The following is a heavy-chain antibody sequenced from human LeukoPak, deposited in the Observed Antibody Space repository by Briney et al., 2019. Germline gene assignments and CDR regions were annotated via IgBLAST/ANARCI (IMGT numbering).Heavy chain of an antibody. CDR2: INAYNGNT. V-gene: IGHV1-18*04. Sequence: ASVKVSCKASGYTFTSYGISWVRQAPGQGLEWMGWINAYNGNTKYAQKLQGRVTMTPDTSTSTAYMELRSLRSDDTAVYYCAREDYGDYEGSGAFDIWGQGTMVTVSS. J-gene: IGHJ3*02. CDR1: GYTFTSYG. D-gene: IGHD4-17*01. CDR3: AREDYGDYEGSGAFDI.